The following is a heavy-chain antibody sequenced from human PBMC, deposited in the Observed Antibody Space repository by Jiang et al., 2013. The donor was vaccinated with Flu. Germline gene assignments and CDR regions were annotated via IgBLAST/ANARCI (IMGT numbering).Heavy chain of an antibody. V-gene: IGHV1-2*02. CDR1: GYTFTDYY. J-gene: IGHJ5*02. CDR3: ARGLYGGTTSWFDP. CDR2: INPHSGDA. Sequence: GAEVKTPGASVRVSCKASGYTFTDYYMSWVRQAPGQGLEWMGWINPHSGDANYVQKFQGRVTMTRDTSISTVYMELTRLKSDDTAVYYCARGLYGGTTSWFDPWGQGTLIIVSS. D-gene: IGHD1-7*01.